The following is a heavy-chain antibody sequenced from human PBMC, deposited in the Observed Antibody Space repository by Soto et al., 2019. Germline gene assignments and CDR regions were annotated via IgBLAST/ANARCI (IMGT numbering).Heavy chain of an antibody. CDR3: ARGGRGYSYGYVDY. J-gene: IGHJ4*02. V-gene: IGHV1-69*02. CDR2: IIPILGIA. D-gene: IGHD5-18*01. CDR1: GGTFSSYT. Sequence: QVQLVQSGAEVKKPGSSVKVSCKASGGTFSSYTISWVRQAPGQGLEWMGRIIPILGIANYAQKFQGRVTITADKSTSTADMELSSLRSEDTAVYYCARGGRGYSYGYVDYWGQGTLVTVSS.